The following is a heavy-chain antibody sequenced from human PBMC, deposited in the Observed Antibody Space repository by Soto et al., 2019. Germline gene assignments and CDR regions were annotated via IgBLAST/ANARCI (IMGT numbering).Heavy chain of an antibody. V-gene: IGHV1-2*02. CDR1: GYTFTGYY. Sequence: ASVKVSCKASGYTFTGYYMHWVRRAPGQGLEWMGWINPNSGGTNYAQKFQGRVTMTRDTSISTAYMELSRLRSDDTAVYYCARAQYSSGWYRTNYYYYGMDVWGQGTTVTVSS. CDR3: ARAQYSSGWYRTNYYYYGMDV. CDR2: INPNSGGT. J-gene: IGHJ6*02. D-gene: IGHD6-19*01.